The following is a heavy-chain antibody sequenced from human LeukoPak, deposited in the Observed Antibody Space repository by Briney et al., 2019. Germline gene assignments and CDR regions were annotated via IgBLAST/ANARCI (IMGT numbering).Heavy chain of an antibody. Sequence: GGSLRLSCAASGFTFSSYGMHWVRQAPGKGLEWVAFIRYDGSNKYYADSEKGRFTISRDNSKNTLYLQMNSLRAEDTAVYYCAKDYYDSSGYYYLDYWGQGTLVTVSS. CDR2: IRYDGSNK. V-gene: IGHV3-30*02. D-gene: IGHD3-22*01. CDR3: AKDYYDSSGYYYLDY. J-gene: IGHJ4*02. CDR1: GFTFSSYG.